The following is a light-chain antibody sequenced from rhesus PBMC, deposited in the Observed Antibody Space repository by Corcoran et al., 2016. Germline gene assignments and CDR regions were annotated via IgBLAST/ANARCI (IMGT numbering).Light chain of an antibody. V-gene: IGKV1S9*01. CDR1: QSLSNY. Sequence: DIQLTQSPSSLSASVGDRVTITCQASQSLSNYLHWYQQKPGKIPILLIYRAFTLQSGIPSRFSGSGSGAYFTLPISNLQPEDFATYYCQQGYSYPLTFGGGTKVEVK. CDR3: QQGYSYPLT. CDR2: RAF. J-gene: IGKJ4*01.